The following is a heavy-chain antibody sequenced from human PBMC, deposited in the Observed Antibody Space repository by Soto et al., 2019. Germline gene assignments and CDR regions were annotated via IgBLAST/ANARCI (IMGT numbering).Heavy chain of an antibody. V-gene: IGHV1-3*01. D-gene: IGHD3-9*01. Sequence: ASVKVSCKASGYTFTSYAIHWVRQAPGQRLEWMGWINAGNGNTKYSQKFQGRVTITRDTSASTAYMELSSLRSEDTAVYYCARGGEYYDILTGYRLFDYRGQGTLVTVSS. CDR3: ARGGEYYDILTGYRLFDY. CDR2: INAGNGNT. CDR1: GYTFTSYA. J-gene: IGHJ4*02.